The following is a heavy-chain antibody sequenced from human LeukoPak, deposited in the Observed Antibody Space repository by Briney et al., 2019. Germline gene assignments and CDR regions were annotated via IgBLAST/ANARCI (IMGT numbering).Heavy chain of an antibody. Sequence: GGSLRLSCAASGFTFSAYEMNWVRQAPGKGLEWVSYISNGDGTIKYADSVKGRFTISRDNAKNSLYLQMNSLRVEDTAVYYCARVGYSRSWHSGSAFDIWGQGTMVTVSS. D-gene: IGHD6-13*01. V-gene: IGHV3-48*03. CDR3: ARVGYSRSWHSGSAFDI. CDR1: GFTFSAYE. J-gene: IGHJ3*02. CDR2: ISNGDGTI.